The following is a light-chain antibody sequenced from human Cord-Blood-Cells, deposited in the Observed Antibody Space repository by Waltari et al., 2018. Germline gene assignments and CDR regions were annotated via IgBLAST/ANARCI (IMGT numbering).Light chain of an antibody. CDR2: AAS. V-gene: IGKV1-39*01. Sequence: DIQMTQSPSSLSASVGDRVNIACRASQRSSSSLNWYQQKPEKAPKLLIYAASSLQSGVPSRCSGSGAGTDFTLTISSLQPEDFATYYCQQSYSTPLTFGGGTKVEIK. CDR1: QRSSSS. CDR3: QQSYSTPLT. J-gene: IGKJ4*01.